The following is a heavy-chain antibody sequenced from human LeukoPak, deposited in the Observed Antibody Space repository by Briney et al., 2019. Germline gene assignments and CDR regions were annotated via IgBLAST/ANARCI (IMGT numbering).Heavy chain of an antibody. CDR2: ISYDGSNK. D-gene: IGHD3-16*01. CDR1: GFTFSSYA. Sequence: GGSLRLSCAASGFTFSSYAMHWVRQAPGKGLEWVAVISYDGSNKYYADSVKGRFTISRDNSKNTLYLQMNSLRAEDTAVYYCAKGAVNYYYYYGMDVWGQGTTVTVSS. CDR3: AKGAVNYYYYYGMDV. J-gene: IGHJ6*02. V-gene: IGHV3-30-3*01.